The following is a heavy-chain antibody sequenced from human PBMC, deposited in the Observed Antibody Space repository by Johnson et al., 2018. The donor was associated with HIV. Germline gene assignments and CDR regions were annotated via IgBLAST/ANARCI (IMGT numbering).Heavy chain of an antibody. CDR3: TTDLIRRYYGSGLRDAFDI. D-gene: IGHD3-10*01. Sequence: QVQLVESGGGVVQPGGYLRLSCAASGVTISSFGMHWVRQAPGKGLEWVAFIRFDGSDDYYSNSVKGRFTISRDNSKNTLYLQMNSLKTEDTAVYYCTTDLIRRYYGSGLRDAFDIWGQGTMVTVSS. CDR1: GVTISSFG. CDR2: IRFDGSDD. V-gene: IGHV3-30*02. J-gene: IGHJ3*02.